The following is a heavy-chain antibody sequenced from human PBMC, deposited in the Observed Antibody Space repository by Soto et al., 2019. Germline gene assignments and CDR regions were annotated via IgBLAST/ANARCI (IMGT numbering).Heavy chain of an antibody. CDR3: ARGRRGYTNTWYVD. Sequence: QVHLQQWGAGLLKPSETLSLTCAVYGGSFSGYCWTWIRQPPGKGLGWIGEISHNGSTSYNPSLKSRVTMSVDTSKNHFSLKLTSVTAADTAVYYCARGRRGYTNTWYVDWGQGTLVTVSS. CDR1: GGSFSGYC. J-gene: IGHJ4*02. V-gene: IGHV4-34*01. D-gene: IGHD6-13*01. CDR2: ISHNGST.